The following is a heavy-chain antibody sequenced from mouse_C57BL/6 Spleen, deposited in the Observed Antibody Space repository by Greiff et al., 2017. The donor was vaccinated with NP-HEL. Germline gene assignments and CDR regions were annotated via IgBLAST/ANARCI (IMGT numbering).Heavy chain of an antibody. CDR3: TRSGGYYGSSYEDY. Sequence: QVQLQQSGAELVRPGASVTLSCKASGYTFTDYEMHWVKQTPVHGLEWIGAIDPETGGTAYNQKFKGKAILTADKSSSTAYMELRSPTSEDSAVYYCTRSGGYYGSSYEDYWGQGTTLTVSS. J-gene: IGHJ2*01. CDR2: IDPETGGT. V-gene: IGHV1-15*01. D-gene: IGHD1-1*01. CDR1: GYTFTDYE.